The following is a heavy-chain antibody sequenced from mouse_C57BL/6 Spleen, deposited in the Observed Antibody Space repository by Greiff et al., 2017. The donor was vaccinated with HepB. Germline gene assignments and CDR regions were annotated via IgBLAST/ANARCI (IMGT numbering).Heavy chain of an antibody. Sequence: LQESGAELVKPGASVKISCKASGYAFSSYWMNWVKQRPGKGLEWIGQIYSGDGDTNYNGKFKGKATLTTDKSSSTAYMQLRSLTSEDSAVYFCARSSSYWYFDVWGTGTTVTVSS. V-gene: IGHV1-80*01. J-gene: IGHJ1*03. CDR3: ARSSSYWYFDV. D-gene: IGHD1-1*01. CDR2: IYSGDGDT. CDR1: GYAFSSYW.